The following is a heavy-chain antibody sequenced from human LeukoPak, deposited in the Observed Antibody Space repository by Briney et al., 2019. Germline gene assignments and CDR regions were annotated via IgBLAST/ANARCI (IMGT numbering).Heavy chain of an antibody. CDR3: AREYYYGSGSYLRFGP. Sequence: GASVKVSCKASGGTFSSYAISWVRQAPGQGLEWMGGIIPVFGTANYAQKFQGRVTITADESTSTAYMELSSLRSEDTAVYYCAREYYYGSGSYLRFGPWGQGTLVTVSS. CDR1: GGTFSSYA. J-gene: IGHJ5*02. D-gene: IGHD3-10*01. CDR2: IIPVFGTA. V-gene: IGHV1-69*13.